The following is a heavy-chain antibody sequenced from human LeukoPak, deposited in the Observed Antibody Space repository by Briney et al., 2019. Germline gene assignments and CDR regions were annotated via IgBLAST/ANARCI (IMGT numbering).Heavy chain of an antibody. CDR2: INHGGST. Sequence: SETLSLTCAVYGGSFSGHYWSWIRQPPGQGLEWLAEINHGGSTSYSPSLKSRVTISLDTSQNQISLNLTSVTAADTAVYYCARSSGSGSRNYYYYPLDVWGQGTTVTVSS. V-gene: IGHV4-34*01. D-gene: IGHD3-10*01. J-gene: IGHJ6*02. CDR1: GGSFSGHY. CDR3: ARSSGSGSRNYYYYPLDV.